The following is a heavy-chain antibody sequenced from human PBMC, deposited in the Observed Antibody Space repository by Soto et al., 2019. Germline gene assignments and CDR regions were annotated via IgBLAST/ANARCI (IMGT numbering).Heavy chain of an antibody. J-gene: IGHJ4*02. V-gene: IGHV4-61*01. D-gene: IGHD4-17*01. CDR3: ARGATVTQYDY. CDR1: VGSVSSGSFY. Sequence: PSETLSLTCTFSVGSVSSGSFYCAWIRQPPGKGLEWIGFGSYSGTTNYKPSLKSRVTISVDTSRSQISLKVSSLTAADTAVYYCARGATVTQYDYWGQGTLFTVSS. CDR2: GSYSGTT.